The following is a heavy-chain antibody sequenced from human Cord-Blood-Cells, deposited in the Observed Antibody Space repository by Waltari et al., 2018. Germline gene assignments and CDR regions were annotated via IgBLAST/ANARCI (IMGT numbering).Heavy chain of an antibody. J-gene: IGHJ4*02. Sequence: QVQLVESGGGVVQPGRSLRLSCAASGFTFSSYAMHWVRQAPGKGLEWVAVISYDGSNKYYADSVKGRFTISRDNSKNTLYLQMNSLRAEDTAVYYCARAGGIAAAGSDYLGQGTLVTVSS. CDR2: ISYDGSNK. CDR3: ARAGGIAAAGSDY. CDR1: GFTFSSYA. D-gene: IGHD6-13*01. V-gene: IGHV3-30-3*01.